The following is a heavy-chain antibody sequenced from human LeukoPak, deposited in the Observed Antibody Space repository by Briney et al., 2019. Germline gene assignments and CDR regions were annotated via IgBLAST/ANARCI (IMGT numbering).Heavy chain of an antibody. D-gene: IGHD2-2*01. CDR2: IYHSGST. CDR3: ARTGARGYCSSTSCPDAFDI. Sequence: PSQTLSLTCTVSGGSISSGGYYWSWIRQPPGKGLEWIGYIYHSGSTYYNPSLKSRVTISVDRSKNQFSLKLSSVTAADTAVYYCARTGARGYCSSTSCPDAFDIWGQGTMVTVSS. V-gene: IGHV4-30-2*01. CDR1: GGSISSGGYY. J-gene: IGHJ3*02.